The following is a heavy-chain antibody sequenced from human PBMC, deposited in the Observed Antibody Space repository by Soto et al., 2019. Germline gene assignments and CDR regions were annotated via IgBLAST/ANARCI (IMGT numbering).Heavy chain of an antibody. CDR2: INSDGSST. V-gene: IGHV3-74*01. Sequence: GGSLRLSCAASGFTFSSYWMHWVRQAPGKGLVWVSRINSDGSSTSYADSVKGRFTISRDNAKNTLYLQMNSLRAEDTAVYYCARPEGHYYDSSGYYHQSHPPFDYWGQGTLVTVSS. CDR3: ARPEGHYYDSSGYYHQSHPPFDY. CDR1: GFTFSSYW. J-gene: IGHJ4*02. D-gene: IGHD3-22*01.